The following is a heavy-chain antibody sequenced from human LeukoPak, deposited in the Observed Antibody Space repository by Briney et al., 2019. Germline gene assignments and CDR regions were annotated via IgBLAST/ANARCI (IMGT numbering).Heavy chain of an antibody. CDR1: GYTFTGYY. D-gene: IGHD2-15*01. Sequence: ASVKVTCKASGYTFTGYYMHWVRQAPGQGLEWMGWINPNSGGTNYAQKLQGRVTMTRDTSISTAYMELSRLRSDDTAVYYCARVCGGSCYYYYGMDVWGQGTTVTVSS. CDR3: ARVCGGSCYYYYGMDV. V-gene: IGHV1-2*02. J-gene: IGHJ6*02. CDR2: INPNSGGT.